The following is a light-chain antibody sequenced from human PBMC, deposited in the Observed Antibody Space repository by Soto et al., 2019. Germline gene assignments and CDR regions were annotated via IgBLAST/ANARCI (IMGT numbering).Light chain of an antibody. V-gene: IGKV3-20*01. CDR3: QQYDSTPPT. J-gene: IGKJ1*01. CDR2: GAS. Sequence: EIVLTQSPGTLSLSPGERATLSCRASQSVNSNYLAWYQRKPGQAPRLLIYGASNRATDIPYRFSASGSGTDFPLTITRLEAEDFAVYYCQQYDSTPPTFGQGTKVEVK. CDR1: QSVNSNY.